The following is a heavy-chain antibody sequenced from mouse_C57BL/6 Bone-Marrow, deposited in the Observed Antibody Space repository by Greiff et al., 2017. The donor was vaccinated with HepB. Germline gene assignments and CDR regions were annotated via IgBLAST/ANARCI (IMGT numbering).Heavy chain of an antibody. CDR1: GFTFSDYY. D-gene: IGHD2-3*01. CDR3: ARQRAEDGYYWGYFDY. CDR2: ISNGGGST. J-gene: IGHJ2*01. Sequence: EVQLVESGGGLVQPGGSLKLSCAASGFTFSDYYMYWVRQTPEKRLEWVAYISNGGGSTYYPDTVKGRFTISRDNAKNTLYLQMSRLKSEDTAMYYCARQRAEDGYYWGYFDYWGQGTTLTVSS. V-gene: IGHV5-12*01.